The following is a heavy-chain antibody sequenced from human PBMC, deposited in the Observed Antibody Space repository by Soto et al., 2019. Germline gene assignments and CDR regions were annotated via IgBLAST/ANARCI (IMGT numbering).Heavy chain of an antibody. J-gene: IGHJ5*02. CDR2: IIPFFGTA. D-gene: IGHD4-4*01. Sequence: QVQLVQSGAEVKKPGSSVKVCCKASGGTFSSYAISWVRQARGQGLEWMGGIIPFFGTANYAQKFQGRVTITADESTCTAYMELSSLRSEDTAVYYCARDRGYSNYGGYWFDPWGQGALVTVSS. V-gene: IGHV1-69*01. CDR3: ARDRGYSNYGGYWFDP. CDR1: GGTFSSYA.